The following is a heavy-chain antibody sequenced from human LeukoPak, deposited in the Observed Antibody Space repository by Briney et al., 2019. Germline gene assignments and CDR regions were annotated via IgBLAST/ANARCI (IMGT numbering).Heavy chain of an antibody. J-gene: IGHJ4*02. CDR1: GYTFTSYD. D-gene: IGHD3-3*01. CDR3: AVTYYDFWSGYLGPAYFDY. CDR2: ISAYNGNT. Sequence: ASVKVSCKASGYTFTSYDISWVRQAPGQGLEWMGWISAYNGNTNYAQKLQGRVTMTTDTSTSTAYMELRSLRSDDTAVYYCAVTYYDFWSGYLGPAYFDYWGQGTLVTVSS. V-gene: IGHV1-18*01.